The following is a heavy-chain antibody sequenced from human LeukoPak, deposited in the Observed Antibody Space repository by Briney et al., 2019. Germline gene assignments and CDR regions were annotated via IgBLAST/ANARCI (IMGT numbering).Heavy chain of an antibody. V-gene: IGHV3-48*04. J-gene: IGHJ3*02. CDR1: GFTFSSYG. CDR3: ASGQDAFDI. CDR2: ISSSASSI. Sequence: GRTLRLSCAASGFTFSSYGMHWVRQAPGKGLEWVSYISSSASSIHYADSVKGRFTISRDNAKNSLYLQMNSLRAEDTGLYYCASGQDAFDIWGQGTMVTVSS.